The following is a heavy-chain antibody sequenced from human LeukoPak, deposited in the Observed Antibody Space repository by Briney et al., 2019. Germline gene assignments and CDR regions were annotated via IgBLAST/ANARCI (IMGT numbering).Heavy chain of an antibody. CDR2: ISSSGTTT. Sequence: PGGSLRLSCAASGFSFSVYEMHXXXXXXXXXXXXXSDISSSGTTTYYADSVKGRFTXXRXXXXXSLYLQMNSLRAEDTAVYYCTTLTVASNFDYWGQGTLVTVSS. CDR3: TTLTVASNFDY. CDR1: GFSFSVYE. V-gene: IGHV3-48*03. D-gene: IGHD6-19*01. J-gene: IGHJ4*02.